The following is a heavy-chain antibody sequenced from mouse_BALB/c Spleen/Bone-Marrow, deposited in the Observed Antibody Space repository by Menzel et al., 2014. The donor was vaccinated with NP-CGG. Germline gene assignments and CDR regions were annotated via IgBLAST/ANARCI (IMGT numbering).Heavy chain of an antibody. CDR2: IDPETGGT. J-gene: IGHJ4*01. Sequence: QVQLQQPGAELVRPGASVALSCKASGYTFTDYEMHWVKQTPVHGLEWIGAIDPETGGTAYNQKFKGKATLTADKSSSTAYVELRSLTSEDSAVYYCTRSLYGNYVMDFWGQGTSVTVSS. V-gene: IGHV1-15*01. CDR1: GYTFTDYE. CDR3: TRSLYGNYVMDF. D-gene: IGHD2-1*01.